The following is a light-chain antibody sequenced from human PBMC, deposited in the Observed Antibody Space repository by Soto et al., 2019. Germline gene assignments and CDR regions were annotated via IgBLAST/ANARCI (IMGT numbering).Light chain of an antibody. CDR2: WAS. J-gene: IGKJ1*01. CDR1: QSVLYSSNNKNY. Sequence: DIVMTQSPDSLAVSLGERATINCKSSQSVLYSSNNKNYLAWYQQKPGQPPKLLIYWASTRESGVPDRFSGSGSGTDFTLTISSLQAEDVAVYYCQQYSSIMWTFGQGTKVEIK. V-gene: IGKV4-1*01. CDR3: QQYSSIMWT.